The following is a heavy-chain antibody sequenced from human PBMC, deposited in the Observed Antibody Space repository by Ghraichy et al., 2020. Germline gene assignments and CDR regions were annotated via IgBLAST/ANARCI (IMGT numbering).Heavy chain of an antibody. D-gene: IGHD3-9*01. CDR1: GFTFDDYA. Sequence: GGSLRLSCAASGFTFDDYAMHWVRQAPGKGLEWVSSIGRSERIIVYGDSVKGRFTISRDNAKNSLYLQMNSLKTEDSAFYYCAKEKKSGWVGDTFDIWGQGTMVIVSS. CDR2: IGRSERII. J-gene: IGHJ3*02. CDR3: AKEKKSGWVGDTFDI. V-gene: IGHV3-9*01.